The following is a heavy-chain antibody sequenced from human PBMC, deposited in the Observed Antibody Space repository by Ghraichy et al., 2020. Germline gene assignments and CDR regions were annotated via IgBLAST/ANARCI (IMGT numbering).Heavy chain of an antibody. V-gene: IGHV3-7*01. J-gene: IGHJ4*02. Sequence: GESLRLSCAASGFAYNSYWMNWVRQAPGKGLEWVAYIKYDGSAEYYVDSVKGRFAISRDNAKNSLFLQMNSLRAEDTAVYYCARGWGRFDYWGQGTLVTVSS. CDR1: GFAYNSYW. D-gene: IGHD2-21*02. CDR2: IKYDGSAE. CDR3: ARGWGRFDY.